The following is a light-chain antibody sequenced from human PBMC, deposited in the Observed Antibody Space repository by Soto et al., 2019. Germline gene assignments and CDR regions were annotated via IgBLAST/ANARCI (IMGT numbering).Light chain of an antibody. CDR2: QDT. J-gene: IGLJ2*01. CDR3: QAWDTSTVV. CDR1: KLGEKY. V-gene: IGLV3-1*01. Sequence: SYELTQTPSVSVSPGQTASLTCSGDKLGEKYASWYQQKPGQSPVLVIYQDTKRPSGIPERFSGSNSGNTATLTISGTQALDEADYYCQAWDTSTVVFGGGTKLTVL.